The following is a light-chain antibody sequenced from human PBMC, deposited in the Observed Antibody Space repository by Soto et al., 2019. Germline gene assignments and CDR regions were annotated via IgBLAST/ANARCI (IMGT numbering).Light chain of an antibody. CDR1: SSDVGGHKY. CDR3: SSYAGSSNFV. J-gene: IGLJ1*01. Sequence: QSALTQPPSASGSPGQSVTISCTGTSSDVGGHKYVSWYQQHPGKAPKLIIYEVNKRPSGVPDRFSGSKSSNTASLTVSGLQAEDEADYYCSSYAGSSNFVFGTGTKLTVL. CDR2: EVN. V-gene: IGLV2-8*01.